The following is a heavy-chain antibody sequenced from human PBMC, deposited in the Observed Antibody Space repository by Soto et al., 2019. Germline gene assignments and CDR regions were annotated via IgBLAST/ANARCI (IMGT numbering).Heavy chain of an antibody. CDR1: GFTFSSYG. D-gene: IGHD4-17*01. Sequence: GGSLRLSCAASGFTFSSYGMHWVRQAPGKGLEWVAVIWYDGSNKYYADSVKGRFTISRDNSKNTLYLQMNSLRAEDTAVYYCARSAYAQAPDYWGQGTLVTVSS. V-gene: IGHV3-33*01. CDR3: ARSAYAQAPDY. CDR2: IWYDGSNK. J-gene: IGHJ4*02.